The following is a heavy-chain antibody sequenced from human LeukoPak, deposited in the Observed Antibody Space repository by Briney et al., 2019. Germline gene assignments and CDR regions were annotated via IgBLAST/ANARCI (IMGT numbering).Heavy chain of an antibody. J-gene: IGHJ4*02. V-gene: IGHV4-34*01. CDR2: INHSGST. CDR1: GGSLSGYY. CDR3: ANLWRPTEYIAAAVYYFDY. Sequence: SETLSLTCAVYGGSLSGYYWSWIRQPPGKGLEWIGEINHSGSTNYNPSLKSRVTISVDTSKNQFSLKLSSVTAADTAVYYCANLWRPTEYIAAAVYYFDYWGQGTLVTVSS. D-gene: IGHD6-13*01.